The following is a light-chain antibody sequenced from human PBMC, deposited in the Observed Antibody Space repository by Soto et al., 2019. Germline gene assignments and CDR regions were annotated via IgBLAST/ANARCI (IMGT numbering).Light chain of an antibody. CDR3: HQYGTSPQT. CDR1: QSVSSSY. V-gene: IGKV3-20*01. CDR2: GAS. Sequence: EVVLTQSPGTVSLSPGERATLSCRASQSVSSSYLAWYQHKRGQAPRLLMYGASGRATGVPDRFSGWGSGTDFTLTISRLEPEDFAVYYCHQYGTSPQTFGQGTKVEVK. J-gene: IGKJ1*01.